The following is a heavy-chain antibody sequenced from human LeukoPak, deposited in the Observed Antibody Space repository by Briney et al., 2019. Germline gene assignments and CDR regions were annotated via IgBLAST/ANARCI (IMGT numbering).Heavy chain of an antibody. CDR3: AKGGSYYYYYGMDV. D-gene: IGHD3-10*01. CDR1: GFTFSNAW. Sequence: HSGGSLRLSCAASGFTFSNAWMNWVRQAPGKGLEWVSAISGSGGSTYYADSVKGRFTISRDNSKNTLYLQMNSLRAEDTAVYYCAKGGSYYYYYGMDVWGQGTTVTVSS. V-gene: IGHV3-23*01. J-gene: IGHJ6*02. CDR2: ISGSGGST.